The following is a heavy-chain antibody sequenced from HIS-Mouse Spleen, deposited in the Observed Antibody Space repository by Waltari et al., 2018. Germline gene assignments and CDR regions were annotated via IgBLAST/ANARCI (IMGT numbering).Heavy chain of an antibody. V-gene: IGHV4-39*07. CDR3: AREIPYSSSWYDWYFDL. D-gene: IGHD6-13*01. CDR2: IYYSGGT. CDR1: GGPISSSSYY. J-gene: IGHJ2*01. Sequence: QLQLQESGPGLVKPSETLSLTCTVSGGPISSSSYYWGWIRQPPGKGLEWIGSIYYSGGTYDNPSLTSRVTISVDTSNNQFSLKLSSVTAADTAVYYCAREIPYSSSWYDWYFDLWGRGTLVTVSS.